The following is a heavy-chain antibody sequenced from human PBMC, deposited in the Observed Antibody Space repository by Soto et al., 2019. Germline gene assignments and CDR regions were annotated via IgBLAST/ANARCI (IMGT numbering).Heavy chain of an antibody. CDR3: AKDRRSSWYFDY. Sequence: PGGSLRLSCAASGFTVSNNYMSWVRQAPGKGLEWVSVIYSGGSTYYADSVKDRFTISRDNSKNTLYIQMNSLRAEDTAVYYCAKDRRSSWYFDYWGQGTLVTVSS. J-gene: IGHJ4*02. D-gene: IGHD6-13*01. CDR1: GFTVSNNY. V-gene: IGHV3-66*01. CDR2: IYSGGST.